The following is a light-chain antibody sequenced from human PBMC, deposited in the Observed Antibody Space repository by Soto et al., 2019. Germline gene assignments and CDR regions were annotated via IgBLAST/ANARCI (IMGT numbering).Light chain of an antibody. CDR3: QQYYVTPPT. CDR2: WAS. CDR1: QSVLYSSNNENY. V-gene: IGKV4-1*01. Sequence: DIVMTQSPDSLAVSLGERATINCKSSQSVLYSSNNENYLAWYQQKPGQPPKLLIYWASTRDSGVPVRFSGSGSGTDFTHTISSLQAEDVAVYFCQQYYVTPPTFGQGTKVEI. J-gene: IGKJ1*01.